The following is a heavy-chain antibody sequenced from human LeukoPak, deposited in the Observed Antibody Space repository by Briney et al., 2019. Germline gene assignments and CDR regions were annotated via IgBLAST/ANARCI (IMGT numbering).Heavy chain of an antibody. CDR1: GYTFTSYG. V-gene: IGHV1-8*02. D-gene: IGHD1-26*01. J-gene: IGHJ5*02. CDR2: MNPNSGNT. Sequence: ASVKVSCKASGYTFTSYGINWVRQATGQGLEWMGWMNPNSGNTGYAQKFQGRVTMTRNTSISTAYVELSSLRSEDTAVYYCARALPLFYSGTPGSSWGQGTLVTVSS. CDR3: ARALPLFYSGTPGSS.